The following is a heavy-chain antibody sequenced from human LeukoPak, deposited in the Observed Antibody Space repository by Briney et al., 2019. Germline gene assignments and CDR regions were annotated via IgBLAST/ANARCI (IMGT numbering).Heavy chain of an antibody. CDR1: EFTFSNYW. CDR3: ARVRLRKTSNGDVTQYEALDV. V-gene: IGHV3-7*01. D-gene: IGHD2-8*01. Sequence: PGGSLRLSCAASEFTFSNYWVTWVRQGPGKGLEWVANIDRHGSEKNYLESVKGRFIISRDDAKNSVYLQVSSLSAEDTAVYLCARVRLRKTSNGDVTQYEALDVWGQGTVVIVSS. J-gene: IGHJ3*01. CDR2: IDRHGSEK.